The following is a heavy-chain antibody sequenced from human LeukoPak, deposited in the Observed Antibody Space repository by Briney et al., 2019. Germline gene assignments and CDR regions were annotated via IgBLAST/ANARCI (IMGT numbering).Heavy chain of an antibody. CDR1: LFTLSSYS. CDR2: ISSSSSYI. CDR3: ARGIYYHDSSGYYHDY. J-gene: IGHJ4*02. V-gene: IGHV3-21*03. D-gene: IGHD3-22*01. Sequence: PGGSLRLSCGASLFTLSSYSMHGLRQAPGKGLEWVSSISSSSSYIYYADSVKGRFTISRDNAKNSLYLQMNSLRAEDAAVYYCARGIYYHDSSGYYHDYWGQGTLVTVSS.